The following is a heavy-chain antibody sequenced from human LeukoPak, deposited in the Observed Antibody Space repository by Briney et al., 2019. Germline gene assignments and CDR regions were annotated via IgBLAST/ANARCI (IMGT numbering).Heavy chain of an antibody. CDR3: GTSMHIWLGNDY. V-gene: IGHV3-21*01. D-gene: IGHD3-10*01. CDR2: ISSTGSDI. J-gene: IGHJ4*02. CDR1: GFTFRDYT. Sequence: SGGSLRLSCAASGFTFRDYTLTWIRQAPGKGLEWVSSISSTGSDIYYGDSVKGRFTISRDNAKNLVYLQMNSLRAEDTAVYYCGTSMHIWLGNDYWGQGTLVTVSS.